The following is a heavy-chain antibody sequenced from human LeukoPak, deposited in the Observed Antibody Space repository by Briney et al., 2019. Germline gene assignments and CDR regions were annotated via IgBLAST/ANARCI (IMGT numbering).Heavy chain of an antibody. V-gene: IGHV3-7*03. CDR3: AREEWSNWYFDL. CDR2: INQDGSEK. Sequence: GGSLRLSCAASGFTFSTYWMNWVRQAPGEGLEWVANINQDGSEKNYGDFVKGRFTLSRDSAKKSLYLQMNRLRAEDTAVYYCAREEWSNWYFDLWGRGTLVTVSS. D-gene: IGHD3-3*01. CDR1: GFTFSTYW. J-gene: IGHJ2*01.